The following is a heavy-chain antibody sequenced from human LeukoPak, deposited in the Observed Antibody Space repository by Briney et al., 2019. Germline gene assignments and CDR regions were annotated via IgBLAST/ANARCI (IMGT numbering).Heavy chain of an antibody. J-gene: IGHJ4*02. CDR3: TRDQGSLTRSWYTGY. Sequence: ASVKVSCKASGYTFTGYHIHWVRQAPGQGIEWMGRINPYSGDTNFAQKFQGRVTMTRDTSITTAYMDLSSLTPDDTAVYCCTRDQGSLTRSWYTGYWGQGTQVTVSS. D-gene: IGHD6-13*01. CDR2: INPYSGDT. CDR1: GYTFTGYH. V-gene: IGHV1-2*06.